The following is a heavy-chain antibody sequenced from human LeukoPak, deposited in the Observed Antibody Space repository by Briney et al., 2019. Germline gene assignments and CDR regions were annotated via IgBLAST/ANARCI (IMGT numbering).Heavy chain of an antibody. V-gene: IGHV3-73*01. D-gene: IGHD2-2*01. J-gene: IGHJ6*02. Sequence: PGGSLRLSCAASGFTFSGSAMHWVRQASGKGLEWLGRIRSKANSYVTVYAASVTGRFIISRDDSSNTAYLQMNSLKTEDTAVYYCTRYSDPYCSRANCYVDNFYGLDVWGQGTRVTVSS. CDR2: IRSKANSYVT. CDR1: GFTFSGSA. CDR3: TRYSDPYCSRANCYVDNFYGLDV.